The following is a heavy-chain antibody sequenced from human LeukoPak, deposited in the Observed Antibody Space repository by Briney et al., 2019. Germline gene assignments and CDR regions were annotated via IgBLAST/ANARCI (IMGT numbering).Heavy chain of an antibody. CDR1: GFTFSSYS. CDR3: ARDLRYDSSGYPDY. D-gene: IGHD3-22*01. V-gene: IGHV3-48*02. J-gene: IGHJ4*02. Sequence: PGGSLRLSCAASGFTFSSYSMNWVRRAPGKGLEWVSYISSSSSTIYYADSVKGRFTISRDNAKNSLYLQMNSLRDEDTAVYYCARDLRYDSSGYPDYWGQGTLVTVSS. CDR2: ISSSSSTI.